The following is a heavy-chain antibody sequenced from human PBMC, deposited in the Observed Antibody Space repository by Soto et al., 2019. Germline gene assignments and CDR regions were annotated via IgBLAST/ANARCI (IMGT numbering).Heavy chain of an antibody. V-gene: IGHV3-33*01. D-gene: IGHD2-2*01. Sequence: QVQLVESGGGVVQPGRSLRLSCAASGFTFSSYGMHWVRQAPGKGLEWVAVIWYEGRNKYYADSVKGRFTISRDNSKNTLYIQMNSLRAEDTAVYYCARGLPPIVLVPVLTRFCYYGMDVWGQGTTVTVSS. CDR2: IWYEGRNK. CDR3: ARGLPPIVLVPVLTRFCYYGMDV. CDR1: GFTFSSYG. J-gene: IGHJ6*02.